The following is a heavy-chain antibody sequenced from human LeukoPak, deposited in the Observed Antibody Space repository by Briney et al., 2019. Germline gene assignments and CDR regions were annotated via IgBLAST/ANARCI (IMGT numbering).Heavy chain of an antibody. D-gene: IGHD2-21*02. CDR1: GFTFSNYW. CDR2: INSDGINT. V-gene: IGHV3-74*01. J-gene: IGHJ6*03. CDR3: ARRARGDPLRPTLDYYYMDV. Sequence: PGGSLRLSCAASGFTFSNYWMHWVRQAPGKGLVWVSRINSDGINTSYADSVKGRFTISRDNAKNTLNLQMNSLRAEDTAVYYCARRARGDPLRPTLDYYYMDVWGKGTTVTISS.